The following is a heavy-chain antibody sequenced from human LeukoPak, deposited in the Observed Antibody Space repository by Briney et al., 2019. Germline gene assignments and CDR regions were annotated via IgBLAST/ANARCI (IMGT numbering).Heavy chain of an antibody. Sequence: HPGGSLRLSCAASGFTFSSYAMHWVRQAPGKGLEYVSGISSDGGSPFHVNSVKGRFTISRDNSKNTLYLQMGSLRAEDMAVYYCAREYCSGGSCQYYFDYWGQGTLVTVSS. CDR1: GFTFSSYA. V-gene: IGHV3-64*01. CDR2: ISSDGGSP. J-gene: IGHJ4*02. D-gene: IGHD2-15*01. CDR3: AREYCSGGSCQYYFDY.